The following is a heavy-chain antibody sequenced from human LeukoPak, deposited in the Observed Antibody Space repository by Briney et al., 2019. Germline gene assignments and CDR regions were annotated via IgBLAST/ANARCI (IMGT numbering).Heavy chain of an antibody. Sequence: GGSLRLSCAASGFTFSDYYMSWIRQAPGKELEWVSYISSSGSTIYYADSVKGRFTISRDNAKNSLLLQMNSLRAEDTAMYYCARDSINMREVAYWNFDLWGRGTLVTVSS. V-gene: IGHV3-11*04. CDR2: ISSSGSTI. D-gene: IGHD3-22*01. J-gene: IGHJ2*01. CDR1: GFTFSDYY. CDR3: ARDSINMREVAYWNFDL.